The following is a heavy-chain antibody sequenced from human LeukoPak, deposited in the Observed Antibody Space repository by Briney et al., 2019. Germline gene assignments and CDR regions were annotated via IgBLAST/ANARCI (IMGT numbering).Heavy chain of an antibody. V-gene: IGHV3-30*19. Sequence: PGGSLRLSCAASGFTFSSYGMHWVRQAPGKGLEWVAVISYDGSNKYYADSVKGRFTISRDNSKNTLYLQMNSLRAEDTAVYYCARASSSWYAGKYYFDYWGQGTLVTVSS. J-gene: IGHJ4*02. CDR3: ARASSSWYAGKYYFDY. CDR2: ISYDGSNK. D-gene: IGHD6-13*01. CDR1: GFTFSSYG.